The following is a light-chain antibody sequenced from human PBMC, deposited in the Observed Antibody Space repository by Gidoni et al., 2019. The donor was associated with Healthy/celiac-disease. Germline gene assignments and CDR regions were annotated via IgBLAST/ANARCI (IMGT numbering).Light chain of an antibody. Sequence: DIVMPQSPDPLSVSLGERATINCNSSQSVLDSSNNKNYLAWYQQKPGQPPKLLIYWASNRESGVPDRCSGSGSGTDFTLTISSLQAEDVAVYYCQQYYSNPYTFXQXTKLEIK. CDR1: QSVLDSSNNKNY. CDR2: WAS. J-gene: IGKJ2*01. V-gene: IGKV4-1*01. CDR3: QQYYSNPYT.